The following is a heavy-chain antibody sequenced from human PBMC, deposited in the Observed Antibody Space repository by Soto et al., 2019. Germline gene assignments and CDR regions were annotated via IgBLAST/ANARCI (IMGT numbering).Heavy chain of an antibody. V-gene: IGHV4-30-4*01. CDR3: ARQRRCGYWFAP. Sequence: QVQVQESGPGLVKPSQTLSLTCSVSGGSINSDDHYWTLIRQPPGKGLEWIGSIYCSGTTNYNPSLKSRITVSIDTSKNQFSLNLTSVTAADTDLYYCARQRRCGYWFAPWGQGTPVTVSS. J-gene: IGHJ5*02. CDR1: GGSINSDDHY. CDR2: IYCSGTT.